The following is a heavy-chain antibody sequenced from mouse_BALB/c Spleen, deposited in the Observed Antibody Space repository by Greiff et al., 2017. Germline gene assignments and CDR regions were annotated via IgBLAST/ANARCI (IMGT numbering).Heavy chain of an antibody. J-gene: IGHJ1*01. CDR1: GYSFTGYN. Sequence: EVQLQQSGPELGKPGASVKISCKASGYSFTGYNMYWVKQSHRKSLEWIGYIDPYNGGTSYNQKSKGKATLTVDKSSSTAYMHLNSLTSEDSAIYYCARPLLTGTWYFDVWGAGTTVTVSS. V-gene: IGHV1S135*01. CDR3: ARPLLTGTWYFDV. D-gene: IGHD4-1*01. CDR2: IDPYNGGT.